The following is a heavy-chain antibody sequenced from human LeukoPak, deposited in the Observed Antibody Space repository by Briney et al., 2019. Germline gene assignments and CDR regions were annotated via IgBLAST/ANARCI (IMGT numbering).Heavy chain of an antibody. Sequence: PGGSLRLSCAASGFTFSSYSMNWVRQAPGKGLEWVSYISSSSSTIYYADSVKGRFTISRDNAKNSLYLQMNSLRAEDTAVYYCASAGSSWVSYYYMDVWGKGTTVTVSS. CDR1: GFTFSSYS. D-gene: IGHD6-13*01. J-gene: IGHJ6*03. CDR2: ISSSSSTI. V-gene: IGHV3-48*01. CDR3: ASAGSSWVSYYYMDV.